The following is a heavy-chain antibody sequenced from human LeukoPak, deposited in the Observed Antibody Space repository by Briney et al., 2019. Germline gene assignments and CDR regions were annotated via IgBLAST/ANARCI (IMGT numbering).Heavy chain of an antibody. V-gene: IGHV4-34*01. J-gene: IGHJ6*03. CDR3: ARRFTNYYYYYMDV. D-gene: IGHD3-10*01. CDR2: INHSGST. CDR1: GGSFSGYY. Sequence: SETLSLTCAVYGGSFSGYYWSWIRQPPGKGLEWIGGINHSGSTNYNPSLKSRVTISVDTSKIQFSLKLTSVTAVDTAVYYCARRFTNYYYYYMDVWGKGTTVTVSS.